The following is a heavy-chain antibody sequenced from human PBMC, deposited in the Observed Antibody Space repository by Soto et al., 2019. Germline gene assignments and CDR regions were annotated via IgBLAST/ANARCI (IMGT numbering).Heavy chain of an antibody. V-gene: IGHV2-5*02. J-gene: IGHJ4*02. D-gene: IGHD2-15*01. CDR1: GFSLSTSGVG. CDR2: IYWDDDK. CDR3: AHLVVAGITYYFAS. Sequence: QITLKESGPPLVKPTQTLTLTCTFSGFSLSTSGVGVGWIRQPPGKALEWLTFIYWDDDKRNSPFLKSRLTITKNTSKNQVVLTMTNMDPVDTATYYCAHLVVAGITYYFASWGQGTLVTVS.